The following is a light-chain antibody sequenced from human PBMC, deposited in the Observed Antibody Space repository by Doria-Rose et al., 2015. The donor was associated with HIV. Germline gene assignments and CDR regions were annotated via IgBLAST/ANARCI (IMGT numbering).Light chain of an antibody. CDR1: QSVGSY. V-gene: IGKV3-11*01. J-gene: IGKJ3*01. CDR2: DAS. CDR3: QQRSNWPPL. Sequence: DIVLTQSPATLSLSPGERVTLSCRASQSVGSYLAWYQQKPGQAPRLLIYDASNRATGIPARFSGSGSGTDFTLTISSLEPEDFAVYYCQQRSNWPPLFGPGTKVAIK.